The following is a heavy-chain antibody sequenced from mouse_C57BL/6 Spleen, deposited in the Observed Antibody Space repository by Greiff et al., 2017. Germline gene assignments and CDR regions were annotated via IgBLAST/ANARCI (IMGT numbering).Heavy chain of an antibody. Sequence: DVHLVESGGGLVQPGGSLKLSCAASGFTFSDYGMAWVRQAPRKGPEWVAFISNLAYSIYYADTVTGRFTISRENAKNTLYLEMSSLRSEDTAMYYRARRKNAMDYWGQGTSVTVSS. V-gene: IGHV5-15*04. CDR3: ARRKNAMDY. CDR2: ISNLAYSI. CDR1: GFTFSDYG. J-gene: IGHJ4*01.